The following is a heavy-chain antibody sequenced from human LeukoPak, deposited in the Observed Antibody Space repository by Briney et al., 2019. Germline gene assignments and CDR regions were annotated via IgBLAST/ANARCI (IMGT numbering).Heavy chain of an antibody. V-gene: IGHV1-18*01. CDR2: ISAYNGNT. D-gene: IGHD1-26*01. Sequence: ASVKVSCKASGYTFTSYGISWVRQAPGQGLEWMGWISAYNGNTNYAQKLQGRVTMTTDTSTSTAYMELSRLRSDDTAVYYCARASREKDFDYWGQGTLVTVSS. J-gene: IGHJ4*02. CDR1: GYTFTSYG. CDR3: ARASREKDFDY.